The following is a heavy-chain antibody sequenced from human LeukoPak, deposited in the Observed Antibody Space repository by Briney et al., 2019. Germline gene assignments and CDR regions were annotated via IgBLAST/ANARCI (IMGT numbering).Heavy chain of an antibody. CDR3: ARGDVGSWFDP. CDR1: GGSISSSSYY. CDR2: IYYSGST. Sequence: SETQSLTCTVSGGSISSSSYYWGWIRQPPGKGLEWIGSIYYSGSTYYNPSLKSRVTISVDTSKNQFSLKLSSVTAADTAVYYGARGDVGSWFDPWGQGTLVTVSS. J-gene: IGHJ5*02. D-gene: IGHD3-10*01. V-gene: IGHV4-39*07.